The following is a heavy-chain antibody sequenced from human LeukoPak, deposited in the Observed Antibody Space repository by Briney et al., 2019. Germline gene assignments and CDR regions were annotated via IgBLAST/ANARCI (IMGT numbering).Heavy chain of an antibody. V-gene: IGHV1-18*01. CDR3: ARDRDGSGSSWFDP. Sequence: ASVKVSCKASGYTFVSYGINWVRQAPGQGLEWMGWFSPYNGNTVYAQNLQGRVTMTTDSSTSTAYMELRSLRSDDTALYYCARDRDGSGSSWFDPWGQGILVIVS. CDR2: FSPYNGNT. J-gene: IGHJ5*02. CDR1: GYTFVSYG. D-gene: IGHD3-10*01.